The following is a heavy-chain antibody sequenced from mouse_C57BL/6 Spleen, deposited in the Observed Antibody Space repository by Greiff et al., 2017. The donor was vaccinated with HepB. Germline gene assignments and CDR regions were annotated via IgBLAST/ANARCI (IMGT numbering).Heavy chain of an antibody. Sequence: QVQLKQPGAELVKPGASVKMSCKASGYTFTSYWITWVKQRPGQGLEWIGDIYPGSGSTNYNEKFKSKATLTVDTSSSTAYMQLSSLTSEDSAVYYCARCSSGPYYFDYWGQGTTLTVSS. CDR2: IYPGSGST. CDR1: GYTFTSYW. V-gene: IGHV1-55*01. D-gene: IGHD3-2*02. J-gene: IGHJ2*01. CDR3: ARCSSGPYYFDY.